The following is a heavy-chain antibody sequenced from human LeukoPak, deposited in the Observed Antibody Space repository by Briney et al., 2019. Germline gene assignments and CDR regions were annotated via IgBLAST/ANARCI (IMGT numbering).Heavy chain of an antibody. CDR2: ISSSGSTI. V-gene: IGHV3-11*01. Sequence: PGGSLRLSCAASGFTFSVYYMSWIRQAPGKGLEWVSYISSSGSTIYYADSVKGRFTISRDNAKNSLYLQMNSLRAEDTAVYYCARGYYDSSVPADYWGQGTLVTVSS. D-gene: IGHD3-22*01. CDR3: ARGYYDSSVPADY. CDR1: GFTFSVYY. J-gene: IGHJ4*02.